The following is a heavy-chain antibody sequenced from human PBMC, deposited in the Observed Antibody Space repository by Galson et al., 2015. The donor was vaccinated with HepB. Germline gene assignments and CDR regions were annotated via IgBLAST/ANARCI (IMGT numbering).Heavy chain of an antibody. J-gene: IGHJ3*02. D-gene: IGHD5-12*01. Sequence: SLRLSCAASGFTFSSYSMNWVRQAPGKGLEWVSSISSSSSYIYYADSVKGRFTISRDNAKNSLYLQMNSLRAEDTAVYYCARELMSDYLDAFDIWGQGTMVTVSS. V-gene: IGHV3-21*01. CDR3: ARELMSDYLDAFDI. CDR2: ISSSSSYI. CDR1: GFTFSSYS.